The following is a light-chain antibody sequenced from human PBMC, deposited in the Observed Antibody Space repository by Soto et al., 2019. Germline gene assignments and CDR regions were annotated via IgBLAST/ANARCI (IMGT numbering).Light chain of an antibody. CDR3: SSYTVINTVV. V-gene: IGLV2-14*01. Sequence: QSVLTQPASVSGSPGQSITISCTGTSSDVGGHNYVSWFQQHPGKAPKLMIYDVANRPSGVSNRFSGSKSGNTASLTISGLQAEDEADYYCSSYTVINTVVFGGGTKLTVL. J-gene: IGLJ2*01. CDR2: DVA. CDR1: SSDVGGHNY.